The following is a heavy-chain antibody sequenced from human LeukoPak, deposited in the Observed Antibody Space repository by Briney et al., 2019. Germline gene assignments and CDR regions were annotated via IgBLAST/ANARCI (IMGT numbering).Heavy chain of an antibody. CDR2: ISSSSSYI. D-gene: IGHD3-3*01. CDR1: VFTFSSYS. V-gene: IGHV3-21*01. CDR3: ARYYDFWSGYYSFSPMDV. Sequence: GGSLRLSCAASVFTFSSYSMNWVRQAPGKGLEWVSSISSSSSYIYYADSVKGRFTISRDNAKNSLYLQMNSLSAEDTAVYYCARYYDFWSGYYSFSPMDVWGKGTTVTVSS. J-gene: IGHJ6*03.